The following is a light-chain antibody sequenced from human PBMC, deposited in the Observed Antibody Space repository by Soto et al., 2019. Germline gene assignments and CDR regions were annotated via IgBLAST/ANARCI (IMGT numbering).Light chain of an antibody. CDR1: QSVSSY. CDR3: QQYNNWPRT. V-gene: IGKV3-15*01. Sequence: EIVMTQSPATLSVSPGERATLSCRASQSVSSYLAWYQQKPGQAPRLLIYDASSGATGLPARFSGSGSGTEFTLTISSLQSEDFAVDYCQQYNNWPRTFGQGTRLEIK. CDR2: DAS. J-gene: IGKJ1*01.